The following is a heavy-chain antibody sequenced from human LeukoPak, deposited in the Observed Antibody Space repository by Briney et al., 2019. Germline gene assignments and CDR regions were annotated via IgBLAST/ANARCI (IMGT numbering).Heavy chain of an antibody. D-gene: IGHD4-17*01. CDR2: INSDGSST. CDR3: ARESGSVTSEVDFDY. CDR1: GFTFSSYW. J-gene: IGHJ4*02. V-gene: IGHV3-74*01. Sequence: GGSLRLSCAASGFTFSSYWMHWVRQAPGKGLVWVSRINSDGSSTSYADSVKGRFTISRDNAKNTLYLQMNSLRAEDTAVYYCARESGSVTSEVDFDYWGQGTLVTVSS.